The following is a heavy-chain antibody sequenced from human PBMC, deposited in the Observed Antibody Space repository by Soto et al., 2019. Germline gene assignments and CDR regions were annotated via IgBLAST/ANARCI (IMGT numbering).Heavy chain of an antibody. CDR3: ARLNYEDDNVMDV. J-gene: IGHJ6*02. D-gene: IGHD1-7*01. Sequence: GESLKISCKASGYGFRSNRIAWVRQVPGKGLEWMGRIDPRDSETNYSPSFQGRVTISIDKTISTAFMQWSSLKASDTAIYYCARLNYEDDNVMDVWGPGTTVTVSS. CDR1: GYGFRSNR. CDR2: IDPRDSET. V-gene: IGHV5-10-1*01.